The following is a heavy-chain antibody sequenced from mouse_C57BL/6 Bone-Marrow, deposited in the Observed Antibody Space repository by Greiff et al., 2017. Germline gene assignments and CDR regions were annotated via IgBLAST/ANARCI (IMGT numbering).Heavy chain of an antibody. V-gene: IGHV1-69*01. CDR2: IDPSDSYT. Sequence: VQLQQPGAELVMPGASVKLSCKASGYTFTSYWMHWVKQRPGQGLEWIGEIDPSDSYTNYNQKFKGKSTLAVDKSSSTAYMQLSSLTSEDSAVYYCARGQGVAQATGDYFDDWGQCTTLTVSS. CDR1: GYTFTSYW. CDR3: ARGQGVAQATGDYFDD. D-gene: IGHD3-2*02. J-gene: IGHJ2*01.